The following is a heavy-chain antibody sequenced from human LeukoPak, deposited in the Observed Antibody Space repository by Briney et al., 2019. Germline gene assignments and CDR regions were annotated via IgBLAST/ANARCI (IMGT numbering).Heavy chain of an antibody. Sequence: GASVKVSCKASGYTFTGYYMHWVRQAPGQGLEWMGWINPNSGGTNYAQKFQGRVTMTRDTSISTAYMELSRLRSDDTAVYYCARAPYYYDSSGYSLLWYFDYWGQGTLVTVSS. D-gene: IGHD3-22*01. J-gene: IGHJ4*02. CDR2: INPNSGGT. V-gene: IGHV1-2*02. CDR1: GYTFTGYY. CDR3: ARAPYYYDSSGYSLLWYFDY.